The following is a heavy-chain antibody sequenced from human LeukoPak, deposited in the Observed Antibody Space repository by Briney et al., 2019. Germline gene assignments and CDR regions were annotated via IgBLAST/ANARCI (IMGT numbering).Heavy chain of an antibody. CDR1: GFTFSSYS. Sequence: GGSLRLSCAASGFTFSSYSMNWVRQAPGKGLEWVSSISSSSSYIYYADSVKGRFTISRDNAKNSLYPQMNSLRAEDTAVYYCASGPYSSGWNDYWGQGTLVTVSS. V-gene: IGHV3-21*01. CDR2: ISSSSSYI. CDR3: ASGPYSSGWNDY. D-gene: IGHD6-19*01. J-gene: IGHJ4*02.